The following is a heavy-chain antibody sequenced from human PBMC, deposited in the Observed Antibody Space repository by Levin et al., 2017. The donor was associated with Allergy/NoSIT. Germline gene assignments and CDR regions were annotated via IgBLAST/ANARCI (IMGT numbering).Heavy chain of an antibody. J-gene: IGHJ4*02. V-gene: IGHV4-34*01. CDR2: INHSGST. Sequence: SETLSLTCAVYGGSFSGYYWSWIRQPPGKGLEWIGEINHSGSTNYNPSLKSRVTISVDTSKNQFSLKLSSVTAADTAVYYCARVKGGQPPGGYWGQGTLVTVSS. D-gene: IGHD1-1*01. CDR3: ARVKGGQPPGGY. CDR1: GGSFSGYY.